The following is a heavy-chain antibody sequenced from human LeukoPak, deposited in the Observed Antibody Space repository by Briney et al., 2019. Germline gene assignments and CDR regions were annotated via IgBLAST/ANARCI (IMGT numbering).Heavy chain of an antibody. V-gene: IGHV3-30*18. Sequence: GGSLRLSCAASGFTFSSYGMHWVRQAPGKGLEWVAVISYDGSNKYYADSVKGRFTISRDNSKNTLYLQMNSLRAEDTAVCYCAKDTSGPFDYWGQGTLVTVSS. J-gene: IGHJ4*02. CDR1: GFTFSSYG. CDR3: AKDTSGPFDY. CDR2: ISYDGSNK. D-gene: IGHD3-3*01.